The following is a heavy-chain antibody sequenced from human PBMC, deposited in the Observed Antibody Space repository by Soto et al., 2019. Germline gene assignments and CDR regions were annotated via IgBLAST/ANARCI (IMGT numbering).Heavy chain of an antibody. D-gene: IGHD1-1*01. Sequence: QVQLVESGGGVVQPGRSLRLSCAASGFTFSSYAMHWVRQAPGKGLEWVAVISYDGSNKYYADSVKGRFTISRDNSKNTLYLQMNSLRADDTAVYYCARDRLRYNWNEFPYYYYGMDVWGQGTTVTVSS. CDR2: ISYDGSNK. CDR3: ARDRLRYNWNEFPYYYYGMDV. V-gene: IGHV3-30-3*01. J-gene: IGHJ6*02. CDR1: GFTFSSYA.